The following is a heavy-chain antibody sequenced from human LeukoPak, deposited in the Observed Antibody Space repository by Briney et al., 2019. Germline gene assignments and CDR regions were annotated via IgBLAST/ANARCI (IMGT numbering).Heavy chain of an antibody. J-gene: IGHJ4*02. CDR2: IYYSGST. CDR3: ARGKRYSSSWSLGYYFDY. V-gene: IGHV4-59*01. D-gene: IGHD6-13*01. CDR1: GGSIRGYY. Sequence: SETLSLTCTVSGGSIRGYYWSWIRQPPGKGLEWIGYIYYSGSTNYNPSLKSRVTISVDTSKNQFSLKLSSVTAADTAVYYCARGKRYSSSWSLGYYFDYWGQGTLVTVSS.